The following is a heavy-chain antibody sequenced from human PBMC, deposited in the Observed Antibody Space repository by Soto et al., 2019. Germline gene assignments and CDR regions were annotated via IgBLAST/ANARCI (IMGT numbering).Heavy chain of an antibody. CDR1: GFTFSSYG. J-gene: IGHJ4*02. CDR2: ISYDGSNK. D-gene: IGHD5-18*01. Sequence: QVQLVESGGGVVQPGRSPRVSCAASGFTFSSYGMHWVRQAPGKGLEWVAVISYDGSNKYYADSVKGRFTISRDNSKNTLYLQMNSLRAEDTAVYYCAKTGTGEYSYDFDYWGQGTLVTVSS. V-gene: IGHV3-30*18. CDR3: AKTGTGEYSYDFDY.